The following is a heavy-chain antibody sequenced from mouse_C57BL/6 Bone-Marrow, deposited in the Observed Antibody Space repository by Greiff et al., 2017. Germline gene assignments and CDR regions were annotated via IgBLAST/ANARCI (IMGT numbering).Heavy chain of an antibody. CDR3: AREGIYYPVREFAD. J-gene: IGHJ3*01. D-gene: IGHD1-1*01. CDR1: GYTFTSYW. Sequence: VQLQQPGAELVMPGASVKLSCKASGYTFTSYWMHWVKQRPGQGLEWIGEIDPSDSYTNYNQKFKGKSTLTVDKSSSTAYMQLSSLTSVDSAVXYCAREGIYYPVREFADWGKGTLVTVSA. V-gene: IGHV1-69*01. CDR2: IDPSDSYT.